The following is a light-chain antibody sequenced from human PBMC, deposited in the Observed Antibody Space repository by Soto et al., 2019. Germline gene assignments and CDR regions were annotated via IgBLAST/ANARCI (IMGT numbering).Light chain of an antibody. J-gene: IGKJ1*01. V-gene: IGKV3-11*01. CDR1: QSISSY. Sequence: EVVLTQSPDTLSLPPGERATLSCRTSQSISSYLAWYQQKPGQAPRLLIYDASSRATGIPARFSGSGSGTDFTLTISSLEPEDFAVYYCQQLTDWPPQLTFGQGTKVKIK. CDR2: DAS. CDR3: QQLTDWPPQLT.